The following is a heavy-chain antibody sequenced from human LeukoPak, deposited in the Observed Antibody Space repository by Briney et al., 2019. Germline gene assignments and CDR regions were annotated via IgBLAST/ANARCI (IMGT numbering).Heavy chain of an antibody. J-gene: IGHJ4*02. CDR1: GFTFNKCA. CDR3: AARLGGATSYPFDY. D-gene: IGHD1-26*01. V-gene: IGHV3-23*01. CDR2: ISDSGTNT. Sequence: PGGSLRLSCAASGFTFNKCAMGWVRQAPGKGLEWVSLISDSGTNTYYTDSVKGRFTISRDNSKNTLYLQVSVLRTEDTAVYFCAARLGGATSYPFDYWGQGTLVTVSS.